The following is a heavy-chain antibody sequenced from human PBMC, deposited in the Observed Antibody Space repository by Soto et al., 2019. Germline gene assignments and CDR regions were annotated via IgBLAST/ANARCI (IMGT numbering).Heavy chain of an antibody. Sequence: GGSLRLSCAASGFTFSSYSMNWVRQAPGKGLEWVSYISSSSSTIYYADSVKGRFTISRDNAKNSLYLQMNSLRDEDTAVYYCARGPRILTGHDLWFNYWGQGTLVTVSS. V-gene: IGHV3-48*02. CDR1: GFTFSSYS. D-gene: IGHD3-9*01. CDR3: ARGPRILTGHDLWFNY. CDR2: ISSSSSTI. J-gene: IGHJ4*02.